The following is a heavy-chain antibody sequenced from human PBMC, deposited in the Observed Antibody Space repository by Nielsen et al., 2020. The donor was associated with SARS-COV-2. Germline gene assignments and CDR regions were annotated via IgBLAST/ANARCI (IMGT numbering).Heavy chain of an antibody. Sequence: ASVKVSCKASGDTLSSDVLHWVRQAPGQGLEWMGWMNANTGNPTYAQGFRGRFVFSLDTSVSTAYLQISSLKAEDTAVYYCARDSGVPPGDAFDIWGQGTMVTVSS. V-gene: IGHV7-4-1*02. CDR3: ARDSGVPPGDAFDI. CDR2: MNANTGNP. J-gene: IGHJ3*02. CDR1: GDTLSSDV. D-gene: IGHD1-26*01.